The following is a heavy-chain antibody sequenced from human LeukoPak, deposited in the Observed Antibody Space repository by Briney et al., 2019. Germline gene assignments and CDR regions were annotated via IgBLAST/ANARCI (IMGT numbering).Heavy chain of an antibody. CDR2: IIPIFGTA. V-gene: IGHV1-69*13. CDR3: ARVNWNYGNYYYYYMDV. J-gene: IGHJ6*03. D-gene: IGHD1-7*01. CDR1: GGTFSSYA. Sequence: SVKVSCKASGGTFSSYAISWVRQAPGQGLEWMGGIIPIFGTANCAQKFQGRVTITADESTSTAYMELSSLRSEDTAVYYCARVNWNYGNYYYYYMDVWGKGTTVTVSS.